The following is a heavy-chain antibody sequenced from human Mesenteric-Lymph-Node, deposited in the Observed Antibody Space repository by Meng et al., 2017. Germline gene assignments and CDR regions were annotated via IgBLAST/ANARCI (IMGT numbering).Heavy chain of an antibody. J-gene: IGHJ4*02. CDR2: IYYSGST. CDR1: GGSISSYY. Sequence: SETLSLTCTVSGGSISSYYWSWIRQPPGKGLEWIGYIYYSGSTNYNPSLKSRVTISVDTSKNPFSLKLSSVTAADTAVYYYARDKEDTAMVYFDYWGQGTLVTVSS. CDR3: ARDKEDTAMVYFDY. D-gene: IGHD5-18*01. V-gene: IGHV4-59*01.